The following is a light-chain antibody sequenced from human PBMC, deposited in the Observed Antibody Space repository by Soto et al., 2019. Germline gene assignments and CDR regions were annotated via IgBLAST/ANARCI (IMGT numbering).Light chain of an antibody. CDR1: QNASSS. Sequence: ETVLTQSPGTLSLSPGERATLSCRSSQNASSSLAWYQQKPGQAPRLLFHAASNRPPGIPARFTGGGSGPDFTLTISNLEPEDFVVYYCQLRTYWPPYLTFGGGTKVEIK. J-gene: IGKJ4*01. CDR2: AAS. CDR3: QLRTYWPPYLT. V-gene: IGKV3-11*01.